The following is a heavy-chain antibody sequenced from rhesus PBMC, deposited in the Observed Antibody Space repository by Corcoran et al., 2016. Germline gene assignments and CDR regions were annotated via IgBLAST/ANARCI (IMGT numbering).Heavy chain of an antibody. J-gene: IGHJ4*01. CDR1: GGSISSSY. V-gene: IGHV4-169*01. CDR2: IYGSGSST. CDR3: ARRYSGSYSVDY. Sequence: QLQLQESGPGLVKPSETLSVTCAVSGGSISSSYWSWIRQAPGKGLLWIEYIYGSGSSTNYNPVLKCDVTLSVDTSKNQLSLKLSSVTTADTAVYYCARRYSGSYSVDYCGQGVLVTVSS. D-gene: IGHD1-44*02.